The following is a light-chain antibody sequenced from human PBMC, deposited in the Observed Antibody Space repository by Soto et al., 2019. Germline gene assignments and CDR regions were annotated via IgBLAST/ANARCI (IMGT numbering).Light chain of an antibody. CDR3: QQYGSSPSWT. Sequence: EIVMTQSPATLSVSPGARVTLSCRASQSVSRSLAWYQQRPGQAPRLLIYGASTRATGIPARFSGSGSGTEFTLTISSLQSEDFAVYYCQQYGSSPSWTFGQGTKVEIK. CDR1: QSVSRS. J-gene: IGKJ1*01. V-gene: IGKV3-15*01. CDR2: GAS.